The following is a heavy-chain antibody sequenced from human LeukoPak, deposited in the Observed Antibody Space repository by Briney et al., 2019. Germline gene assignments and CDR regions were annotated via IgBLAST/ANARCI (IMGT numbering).Heavy chain of an antibody. V-gene: IGHV4-39*07. J-gene: IGHJ6*03. CDR2: IYYSGST. CDR1: GGSISSSSYY. CDR3: ASSDCSSTSCYYHYYYYYMDV. Sequence: SETLSLTCTVSGGSISSSSYYWGWIRQPPGKGLEWIGSIYYSGSTYYNPSLKSRVTISVDTSKNQFSLKLSSVTAADTAVYYCASSDCSSTSCYYHYYYYYMDVWGKGTTVTVSS. D-gene: IGHD2-2*01.